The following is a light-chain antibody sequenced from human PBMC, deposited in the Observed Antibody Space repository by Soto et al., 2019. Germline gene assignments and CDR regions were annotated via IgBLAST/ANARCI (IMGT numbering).Light chain of an antibody. CDR3: QQYKNWPRT. CDR2: GAS. V-gene: IGKV3-15*01. J-gene: IGKJ1*01. CDR1: ESVDIN. Sequence: EIVLTQSPATLSVSPWERVTLSCRASESVDINLAWYQQKPGQAPRLLIYGASTRATDMPGTFSGRGSGTEFTLTISSLQSEDFAVYYCQQYKNWPRTFGQGTKVDI.